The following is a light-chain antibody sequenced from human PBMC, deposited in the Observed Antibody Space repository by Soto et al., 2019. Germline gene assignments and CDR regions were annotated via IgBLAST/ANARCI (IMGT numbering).Light chain of an antibody. CDR3: QQYNSYPYT. CDR2: RAS. CDR1: QSINRD. V-gene: IGKV1-39*01. J-gene: IGKJ5*01. Sequence: IEMAQSPSCLSSSVGDRFTISCRASQSINRDLHWYQHRPGEAPNLLISRASSLQSGVPSRFSGSGFGTDFTLTISSLQREDFATYYCQQYNSYPYTFGQGTRLEIK.